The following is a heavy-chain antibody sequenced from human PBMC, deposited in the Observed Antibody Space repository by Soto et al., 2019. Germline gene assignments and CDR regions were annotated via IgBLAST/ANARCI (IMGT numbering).Heavy chain of an antibody. V-gene: IGHV2-26*01. D-gene: IGHD6-13*01. CDR1: GFSLSNARMG. Sequence: SGPTLVNPTETLTLTCTVSGFSLSNARMGVSWVRQPPGKALEWLAHIFSNDEKSYSTSLKSRLTISRHTSKSQVVPTMTNMAPVDTAAYYCSRSARGSSSLDGGNWFDPWGQGTLVTVSS. J-gene: IGHJ5*02. CDR3: SRSARGSSSLDGGNWFDP. CDR2: IFSNDEK.